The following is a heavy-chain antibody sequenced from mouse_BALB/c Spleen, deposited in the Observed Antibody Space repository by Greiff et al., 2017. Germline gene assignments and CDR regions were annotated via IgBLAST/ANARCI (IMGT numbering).Heavy chain of an antibody. J-gene: IGHJ4*01. D-gene: IGHD3-1*01. CDR3: ARQLGLYYYAMDY. Sequence: QVQLQQSGAALVRPGVSVKISCKGSGYTFTDYAMHWVKQSHAKSLEWIGVISTYYGDASYNQKFKGKATMTVDKSSSTAYMELARLTSEDSAIYYCARQLGLYYYAMDYWGQGTSVTVSS. CDR1: GYTFTDYA. V-gene: IGHV1S137*01. CDR2: ISTYYGDA.